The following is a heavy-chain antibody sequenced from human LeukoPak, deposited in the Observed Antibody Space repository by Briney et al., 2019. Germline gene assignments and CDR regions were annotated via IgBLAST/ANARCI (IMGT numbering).Heavy chain of an antibody. CDR2: INPNSGGT. V-gene: IGHV1-2*02. D-gene: IGHD2-15*01. CDR1: GYTFTGYY. Sequence: GASVKVSCKASGYTFTGYYMHWVRQAPGQGLEWMGWINPNSGGTNYAQKFQGRVTMTRDTSISTAYMGLSRLTSDDTAVYYCVRADIVVVVDATNWFDPWGQGTLVTVSS. J-gene: IGHJ5*02. CDR3: VRADIVVVVDATNWFDP.